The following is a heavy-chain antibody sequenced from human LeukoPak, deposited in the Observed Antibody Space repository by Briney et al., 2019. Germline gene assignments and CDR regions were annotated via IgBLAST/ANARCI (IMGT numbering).Heavy chain of an antibody. CDR2: IYTSGST. CDR1: GGSISSGSYY. CDR3: ARDLLYCSGGSCQDAFDI. D-gene: IGHD2-15*01. V-gene: IGHV4-61*02. J-gene: IGHJ3*02. Sequence: SETLSLTCTVSGGSISSGSYYWSWIRQPAGKGLEWIGRIYTSGSTNYNPSLKSRVTISVDTSKNQFSLQLSSVTAADTAVYYCARDLLYCSGGSCQDAFDIWGQGTMVTVSS.